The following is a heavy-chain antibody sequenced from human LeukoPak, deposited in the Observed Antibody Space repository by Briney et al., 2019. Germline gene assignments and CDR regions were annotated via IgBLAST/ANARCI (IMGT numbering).Heavy chain of an antibody. CDR3: AKIRGVYYYYYGMDV. CDR1: GFTFSSYG. J-gene: IGHJ6*04. CDR2: ISYDGSNK. V-gene: IGHV3-30*18. Sequence: PGRSLRLSCAASGFTFSSYGMRWVRQAPGKGLEWVAVISYDGSNKYYADSVKGRFTISRDNFKNTLYLQMNSLRAEDTAVYYCAKIRGVYYYYYGMDVWGKGTTVTVSS. D-gene: IGHD3-3*01.